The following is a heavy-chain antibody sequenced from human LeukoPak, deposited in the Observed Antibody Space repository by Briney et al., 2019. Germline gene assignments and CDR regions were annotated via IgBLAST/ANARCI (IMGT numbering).Heavy chain of an antibody. D-gene: IGHD4-17*01. CDR3: ARAFTKVTYACLHP. V-gene: IGHV3-21*01. J-gene: IGHJ1*01. Sequence: GGSLRLSSMASGFTFSAYSMNWVRQAPGKELEWGSSINSRSSHIYYADSVKGRFTIFRDGAQNPLYLQMNSLRADDTAVYYCARAFTKVTYACLHPWGQGALVTVSS. CDR1: GFTFSAYS. CDR2: INSRSSHI.